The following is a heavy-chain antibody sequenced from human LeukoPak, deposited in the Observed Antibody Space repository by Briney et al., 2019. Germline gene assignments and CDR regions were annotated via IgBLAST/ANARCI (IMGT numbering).Heavy chain of an antibody. V-gene: IGHV1-3*04. CDR3: ARGVGYKYGLYYQYRMDV. CDR2: IDTANGNT. D-gene: IGHD5-18*01. Sequence: ASVKVSCKASGYTFTSHVIYWVRQAPGPRLDWMGWIDTANGNTQNSQNFQGRVTITRDTSASTAYMELSSLRSEDTAVYYCARGVGYKYGLYYQYRMDVWGQGTTGTVSS. J-gene: IGHJ6*02. CDR1: GYTFTSHV.